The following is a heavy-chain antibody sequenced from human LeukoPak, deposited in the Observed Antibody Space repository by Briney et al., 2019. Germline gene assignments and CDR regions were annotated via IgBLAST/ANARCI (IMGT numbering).Heavy chain of an antibody. CDR3: ARRHCSGGSCYPHYLDF. D-gene: IGHD2-15*01. CDR2: IYYSGST. CDR1: GGSIGSYY. V-gene: IGHV4-59*08. J-gene: IGHJ4*02. Sequence: PSETLSLTCTVSGGSIGSYYWSWIRQPPGKGLEWIGYIYYSGSTNYNPSLKSRVTISIDTSENQFSLKLSSVTAADTAVYYCARRHCSGGSCYPHYLDFWGQGILVTVSS.